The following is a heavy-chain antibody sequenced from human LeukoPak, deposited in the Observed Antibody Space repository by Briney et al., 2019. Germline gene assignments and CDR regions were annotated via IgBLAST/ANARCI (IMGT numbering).Heavy chain of an antibody. CDR3: ARPVVPVNYCYYMDV. CDR1: GFTFSSYS. J-gene: IGHJ6*03. CDR2: ISSSSSTI. V-gene: IGHV3-48*01. Sequence: GGSLRLSCAASGFTFSSYSMNWVRQAPGKGLEWVSYISSSSSTIYYADSVKGRFTISRDNAKNSLYLQMNSLRAEDTAVYYCARPVVPVNYCYYMDVWGKGTTVTVSS. D-gene: IGHD2-2*01.